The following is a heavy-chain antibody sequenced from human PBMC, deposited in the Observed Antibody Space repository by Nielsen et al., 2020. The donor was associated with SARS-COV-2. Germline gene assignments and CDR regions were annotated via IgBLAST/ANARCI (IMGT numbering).Heavy chain of an antibody. CDR2: IYYSGST. CDR3: ARSLVGAVDY. V-gene: IGHV4-59*01. J-gene: IGHJ4*02. CDR1: GGSFSGYY. Sequence: SETLSLTCAVYGGSFSGYYWSWIRQPPGKGLEWIGYIYYSGSTNYNPSLKSRVTISVDTSKNQFSLKLSSVTAADTAVYYCARSLVGAVDYWGQGTLVTVSS. D-gene: IGHD1-26*01.